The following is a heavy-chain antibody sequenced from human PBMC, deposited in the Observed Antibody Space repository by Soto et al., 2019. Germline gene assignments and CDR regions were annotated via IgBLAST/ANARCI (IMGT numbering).Heavy chain of an antibody. CDR3: ATTHYYDSSGYYYFDY. CDR2: IIPIFGTA. Sequence: QVQLVQSGAEVKKPGSSVKVACKASGGTFSSYAISWVRQAPGQGLEWMGGIIPIFGTANYAQKFHGRVTITADESTSTAYMELSSLRSEDTAVYYCATTHYYDSSGYYYFDYWGQGTLVTVSS. J-gene: IGHJ4*02. D-gene: IGHD3-22*01. V-gene: IGHV1-69*12. CDR1: GGTFSSYA.